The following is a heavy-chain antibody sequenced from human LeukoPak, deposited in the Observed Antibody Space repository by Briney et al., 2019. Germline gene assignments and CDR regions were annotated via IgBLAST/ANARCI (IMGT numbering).Heavy chain of an antibody. CDR3: ARANYGGAFDI. CDR2: ISSDGGST. J-gene: IGHJ3*02. Sequence: PGGSLRLSCAASGFTFSLYWMHWVRQAPGKGLVWVSRISSDGGSTIYADPVKGRFTIARDNAKKTQYLQMSSLRAEDTAVYYCARANYGGAFDIWGQGTMVTVSS. D-gene: IGHD3-16*01. V-gene: IGHV3-74*01. CDR1: GFTFSLYW.